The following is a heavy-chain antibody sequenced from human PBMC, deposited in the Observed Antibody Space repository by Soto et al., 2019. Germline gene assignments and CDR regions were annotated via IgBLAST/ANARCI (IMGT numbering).Heavy chain of an antibody. D-gene: IGHD2-15*01. J-gene: IGHJ6*03. CDR1: GGTFSSYA. Sequence: QVQLVQSGAEVKKPGSSVKVSCKASGGTFSSYAISWVRQAPGQGLEWMGGIIPIFGTANYAQKIQGRVTITADESTSTAYMELSSLRSEDTAVYYCASVVVVAARAYYYYYMDVWGKGTTVTVSS. CDR3: ASVVVVAARAYYYYYMDV. CDR2: IIPIFGTA. V-gene: IGHV1-69*01.